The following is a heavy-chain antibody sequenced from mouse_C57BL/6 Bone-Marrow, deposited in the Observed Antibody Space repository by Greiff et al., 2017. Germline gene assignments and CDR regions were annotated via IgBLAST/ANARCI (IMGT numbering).Heavy chain of an antibody. J-gene: IGHJ3*01. CDR1: GYSITSGYY. V-gene: IGHV3-6*01. D-gene: IGHD1-1*01. CDR2: ISYDGSN. CDR3: ARDYYYGSSPWFAY. Sequence: EVKLMESGPGLVKPSQSLSLTCSVTGYSITSGYYWNWIRQFPGNKLEWMGYISYDGSNNYNPSLKNRISITRDTSKNQFFLKLNSVTTEETATYYCARDYYYGSSPWFAYWGQGTLVTVSA.